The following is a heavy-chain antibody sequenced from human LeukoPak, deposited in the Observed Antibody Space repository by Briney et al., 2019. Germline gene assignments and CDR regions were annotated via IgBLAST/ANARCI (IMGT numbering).Heavy chain of an antibody. D-gene: IGHD6-19*01. CDR2: INHSGST. Sequence: SETLSLTCAVYGGSFSGYYWSWIRQPPGKGLEWIGEINHSGSTNYNPSLKSRVTISVDTSKNQFSLKLSSVTAADTAVYYRASGRAYSSGRLDYWGQGTLVTVSS. CDR1: GGSFSGYY. J-gene: IGHJ4*02. V-gene: IGHV4-34*01. CDR3: ASGRAYSSGRLDY.